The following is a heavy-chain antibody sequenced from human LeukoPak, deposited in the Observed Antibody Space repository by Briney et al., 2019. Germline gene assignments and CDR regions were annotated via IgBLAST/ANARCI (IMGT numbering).Heavy chain of an antibody. Sequence: SVKVSCKASGGTFSSYAISWVRQAPGQGLEWMGRIIPILGIANYAQKFQGRVTITADKSTSTAYMELSSLRSDDTAVYYCARDWLGSSGDYWGQGTLVTVSS. CDR1: GGTFSSYA. CDR2: IIPILGIA. CDR3: ARDWLGSSGDY. J-gene: IGHJ4*02. D-gene: IGHD6-6*01. V-gene: IGHV1-69*04.